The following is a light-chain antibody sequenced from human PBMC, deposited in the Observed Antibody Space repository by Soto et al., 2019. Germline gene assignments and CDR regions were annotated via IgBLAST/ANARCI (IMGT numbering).Light chain of an antibody. CDR2: GAS. Sequence: IMMTQSPATLSVSPGERATLSCRASQSVSSSLAWYQQKPGQAPRLLIYGASTRATGIPARFSGSGSGTEFTLTINSLQSEDFAVYYCQQYGSPPITFGQGTRLEI. CDR3: QQYGSPPIT. J-gene: IGKJ5*01. V-gene: IGKV3-15*01. CDR1: QSVSSS.